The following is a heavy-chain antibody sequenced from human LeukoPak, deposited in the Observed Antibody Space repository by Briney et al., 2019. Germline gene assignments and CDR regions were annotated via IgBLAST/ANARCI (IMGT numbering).Heavy chain of an antibody. J-gene: IGHJ3*02. CDR2: IYRGGST. Sequence: SETLSLTCTVSGGSISSYSWSWIRQPAGKGLEWIGRIYRGGSTNNNPSLKSRVTMSVDTSKNQFSLRLSSVTAADMAVYYCARDWEMATNDGWAGDVFDIWGQGTKVTVSS. D-gene: IGHD5-24*01. CDR1: GGSISSYS. V-gene: IGHV4-4*07. CDR3: ARDWEMATNDGWAGDVFDI.